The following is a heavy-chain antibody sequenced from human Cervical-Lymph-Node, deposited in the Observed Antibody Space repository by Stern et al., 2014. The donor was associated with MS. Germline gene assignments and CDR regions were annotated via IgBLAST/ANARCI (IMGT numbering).Heavy chain of an antibody. J-gene: IGHJ5*02. CDR1: GFTFSSYS. Sequence: EVQLEESGGGLVQPGGSLRLSCAASGFTFSSYSMNWVRQAPGKGLEWVSYISSSSSTIYYANSVKGRFTSSRDNAKNSLYLQMNSLRDEDTAVYYCARDSLVVVTAIRYNWFDPWGQGTLVTVSS. CDR2: ISSSSSTI. CDR3: ARDSLVVVTAIRYNWFDP. V-gene: IGHV3-48*02. D-gene: IGHD2-21*02.